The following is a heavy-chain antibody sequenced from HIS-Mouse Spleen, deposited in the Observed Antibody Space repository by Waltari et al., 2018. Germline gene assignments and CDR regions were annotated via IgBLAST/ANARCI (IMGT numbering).Heavy chain of an antibody. Sequence: QLQLQESGPGLVKPSETLSLTCTVSGGSISSSSYYLGWIRQPPGKGLEWIGSIYYSGSTYYTPSLKSRVTISVDTSKNQLSLKLSSVTAADTAVYYCARRGGWYFDYWGQGTLVTVSS. J-gene: IGHJ4*02. V-gene: IGHV4-39*07. D-gene: IGHD3-10*01. CDR1: GGSISSSSYY. CDR2: IYYSGST. CDR3: ARRGGWYFDY.